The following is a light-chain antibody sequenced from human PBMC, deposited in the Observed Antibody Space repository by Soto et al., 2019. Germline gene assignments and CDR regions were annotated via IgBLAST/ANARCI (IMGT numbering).Light chain of an antibody. J-gene: IGKJ4*01. V-gene: IGKV3-15*01. CDR1: QSISST. CDR2: RTS. CDR3: QQYNNWPRAT. Sequence: VMTQSPATLSVSPGERATLSCRASQSISSTLAWYHQKPGQAPRLLMFRTSSRATGFPARFSGSGSGTEFNLTISSLQSEDFGVYYCQQYNNWPRATFGGGTKVDIK.